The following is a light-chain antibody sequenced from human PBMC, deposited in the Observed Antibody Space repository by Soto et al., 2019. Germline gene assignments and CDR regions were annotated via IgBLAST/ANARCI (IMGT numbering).Light chain of an antibody. CDR3: QSYDSSLRGWL. V-gene: IGLV1-40*01. Sequence: QLVLTQPPSVSGAPGQRVTISCTGSSSNIGAGYNVHWYQQVPGTAPKLLIYGDSNRPSGVPDRFSGSKSGTSASLAITGLQAEDEADYYCQSYDSSLRGWLFGGGTKLTVL. CDR1: SSNIGAGYN. J-gene: IGLJ3*02. CDR2: GDS.